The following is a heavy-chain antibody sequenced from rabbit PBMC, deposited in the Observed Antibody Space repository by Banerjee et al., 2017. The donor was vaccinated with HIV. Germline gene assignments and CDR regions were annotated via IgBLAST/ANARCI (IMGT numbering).Heavy chain of an antibody. D-gene: IGHD1-1*01. CDR3: ARDANDYYVYFVL. CDR1: GFSFSGSYY. V-gene: IGHV1S40*01. CDR2: MRVASSDST. Sequence: QSLEESGGDLVKPGASLTLTCTASGFSFSGSYYMCWVRQVPGKGLEWIACMRVASSDSTYYASWAKGRFTISKTSSTTVTLQMTSLTAADTATYFCARDANDYYVYFVLWGPGTLVTVS. J-gene: IGHJ4*01.